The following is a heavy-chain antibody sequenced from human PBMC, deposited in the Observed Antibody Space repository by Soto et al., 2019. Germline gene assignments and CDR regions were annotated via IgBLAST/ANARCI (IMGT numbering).Heavy chain of an antibody. J-gene: IGHJ3*02. CDR2: LYSSDGT. CDR1: GFSFSGKNY. D-gene: IGHD1-1*01. V-gene: IGHV3-53*01. Sequence: GGSLRLSCAASGFSFSGKNYLNWVRQAPGKGLEWVSALYSSDGTYYADSVKGRFSVSRDNSKNTFYLQLHSLRPEDTALYFCATWLQREHAFDIWGLGTMAT. CDR3: ATWLQREHAFDI.